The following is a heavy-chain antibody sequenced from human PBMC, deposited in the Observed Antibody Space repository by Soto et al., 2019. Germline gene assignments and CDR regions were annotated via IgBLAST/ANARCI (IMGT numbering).Heavy chain of an antibody. V-gene: IGHV4-34*01. D-gene: IGHD5-18*01. CDR2: INHSGST. Sequence: PSETLSLTCAVYGGSFSAYYWSWIRQPPGKGLEWIGIINHSGSTNYNPSLKSRVTISVDTSKNQFSLKLSSVTAADTAEYYCARADGYYYGSSYYYHGMDVRGQGTPVTVSS. CDR1: GGSFSAYY. CDR3: ARADGYYYGSSYYYHGMDV. J-gene: IGHJ6*02.